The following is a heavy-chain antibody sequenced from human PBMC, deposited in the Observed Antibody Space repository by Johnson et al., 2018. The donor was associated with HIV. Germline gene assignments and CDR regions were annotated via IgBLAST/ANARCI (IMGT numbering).Heavy chain of an antibody. CDR3: AKQNRGAFDI. J-gene: IGHJ3*02. Sequence: VQLVESGGGLVQPGRSLRLSCAASGFRFDDYAMHWVRQAPGKGLEWVSGISWNSGSIGYVDSVKGRFTISRDNAKNSLYLQMNSLRPEDTALYYCAKQNRGAFDIWGQGTMVTVSS. CDR1: GFRFDDYA. V-gene: IGHV3-9*01. CDR2: ISWNSGSI.